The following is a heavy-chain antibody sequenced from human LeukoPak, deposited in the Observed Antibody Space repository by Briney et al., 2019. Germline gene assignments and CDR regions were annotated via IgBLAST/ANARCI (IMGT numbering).Heavy chain of an antibody. D-gene: IGHD3-10*01. CDR1: GFTFSDYY. CDR3: ARVNVVLLWFGESDY. Sequence: AGGSLRLSCAASGFTFSDYYMSWIRQAPGKGLEWVSYISSSGSTIYYADSVKGRFTISRDNAKNSLYLQMNSLRAEDTAVYYCARVNVVLLWFGESDYWGQGTLVTVSS. CDR2: ISSSGSTI. J-gene: IGHJ4*02. V-gene: IGHV3-11*04.